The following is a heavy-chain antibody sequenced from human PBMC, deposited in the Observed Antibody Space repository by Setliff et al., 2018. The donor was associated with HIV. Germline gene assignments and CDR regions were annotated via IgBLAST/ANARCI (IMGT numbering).Heavy chain of an antibody. V-gene: IGHV3-33*06. CDR1: GFNFNDFG. CDR3: AKDRDYISSRLTHFYYFGLDV. D-gene: IGHD3-16*01. J-gene: IGHJ6*02. CDR2: IWYDGTEK. Sequence: LRLSCVASGFNFNDFGMHWVRQAPGRGLEWVALIWYDGTEKYYGDSVKGRFTISRYNAKNTLYLDMNSLRAEDTAVYYCAKDRDYISSRLTHFYYFGLDVWGQGTTVTVSS.